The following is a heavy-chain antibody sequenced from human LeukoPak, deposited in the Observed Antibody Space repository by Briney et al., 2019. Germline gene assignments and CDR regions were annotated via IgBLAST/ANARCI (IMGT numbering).Heavy chain of an antibody. CDR3: ARLRWLQPIDY. J-gene: IGHJ4*02. CDR2: IYYSGST. V-gene: IGHV4-31*03. CDR1: GGSISSGGYY. Sequence: PSETLSLTCTVSGGSISSGGYYWSWIRRHPGKGLEWIGYIYYSGSTYYNPSLKSRITISVDTTKNQFSLKLSSVTAADTAVYYCARLRWLQPIDYWGQGTLVTVSS. D-gene: IGHD5-24*01.